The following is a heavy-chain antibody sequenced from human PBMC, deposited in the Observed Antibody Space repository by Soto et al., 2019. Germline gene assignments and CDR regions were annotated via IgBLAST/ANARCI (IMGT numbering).Heavy chain of an antibody. J-gene: IGHJ4*02. CDR3: ARGGGYDPFDY. V-gene: IGHV4-4*02. CDR1: GGSITNNNW. D-gene: IGHD5-12*01. CDR2: IYHSGHT. Sequence: PSETLSLTCNVSGGSITNNNWWSWVRQPPGKGLEWIGAIYHSGHTSFNPSLKSRATLSLDYSDNQFSLKLASMTAADTAVYYCARGGGYDPFDYWGQGTQVTVSS.